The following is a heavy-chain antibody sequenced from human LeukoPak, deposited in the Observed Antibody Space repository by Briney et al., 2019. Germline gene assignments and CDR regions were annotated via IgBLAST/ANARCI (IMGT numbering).Heavy chain of an antibody. Sequence: SETLSLTCAVSGGSISSGGYSWSWIRQPPGKGLEWIGYIYYSGSTYYNPSLKSPVTISLDRSKNLFSLKLSSVTAADAAVYYCARDSSSWFDYWGQGTLVTVSS. CDR2: IYYSGST. V-gene: IGHV4-30-2*01. D-gene: IGHD6-13*01. CDR1: GGSISSGGYS. J-gene: IGHJ4*02. CDR3: ARDSSSWFDY.